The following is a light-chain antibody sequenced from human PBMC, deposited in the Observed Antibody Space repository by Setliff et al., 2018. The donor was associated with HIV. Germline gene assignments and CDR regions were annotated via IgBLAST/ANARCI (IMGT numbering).Light chain of an antibody. CDR2: AVS. CDR1: SSDVGGYDY. V-gene: IGLV2-11*01. CDR3: ISYTGSSTDV. J-gene: IGLJ1*01. Sequence: QAVLTQPRSVSGSPGQSVTISCTGASSDVGGYDYVSWYQQRPGKAPQVMIYAVSNRPSGVSNRFSGSKSGNTASLTISGLQAEDEADYYCISYTGSSTDVFGTGTKVTVL.